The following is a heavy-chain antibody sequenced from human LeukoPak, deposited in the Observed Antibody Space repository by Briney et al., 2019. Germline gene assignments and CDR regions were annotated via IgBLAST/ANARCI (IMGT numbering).Heavy chain of an antibody. CDR1: GFTFSSYS. V-gene: IGHV3-30-3*01. CDR3: ARDAPSPGAAHSSSYYFDY. CDR2: LSYDGSNE. Sequence: GRSLRLSCAASGFTFSSYSMHWVRQAPGKGLEWVAVLSYDGSNEYYTDSVKGRFTISRDNSKNTLLLQLNSLRIEDTAEYYCARDAPSPGAAHSSSYYFDYWGQGTLVTVSS. D-gene: IGHD6-13*01. J-gene: IGHJ4*02.